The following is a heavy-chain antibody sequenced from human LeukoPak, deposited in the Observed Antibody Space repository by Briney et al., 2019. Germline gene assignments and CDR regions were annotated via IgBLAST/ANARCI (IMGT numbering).Heavy chain of an antibody. V-gene: IGHV1-2*02. CDR2: INPNSGGT. CDR3: ARDTKAAAGDDYFDY. J-gene: IGHJ4*02. D-gene: IGHD6-13*01. CDR1: GYTFTSYA. Sequence: ASVKVSCKASGYTFTSYAMNWVRQAPGQGLEWMGWINPNSGGTNYAQKFQGRVTMTRDTSISTAYMELSRLRCDDTAVYYCARDTKAAAGDDYFDYWGQGTLVTVSS.